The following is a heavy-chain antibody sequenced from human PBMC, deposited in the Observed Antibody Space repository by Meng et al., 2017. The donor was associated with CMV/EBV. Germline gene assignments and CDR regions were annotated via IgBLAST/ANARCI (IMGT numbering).Heavy chain of an antibody. Sequence: SETLSLTCTVSGGSISSSSYYWGWIRQPPGKGLEWIGSIYYSGSTYYNPSLKSRFTISRDNSKNTLYLQMNSLRAEDTAVYYCARAPRTGLEWLLLSSRWFDPWGQGTLVTVSS. J-gene: IGHJ5*02. CDR3: ARAPRTGLEWLLLSSRWFDP. D-gene: IGHD3-3*01. V-gene: IGHV4-39*01. CDR2: IYYSGST. CDR1: GGSISSSSYY.